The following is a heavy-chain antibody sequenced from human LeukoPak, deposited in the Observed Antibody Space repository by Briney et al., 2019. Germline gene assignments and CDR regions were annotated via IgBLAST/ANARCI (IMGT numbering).Heavy chain of an antibody. CDR1: GGXITNTNY. CDR3: AREGGPYRPLDY. CDR2: VNLQGST. Sequence: SETLSLTCVVSGGXITNTNYWTWVRQPPGKGLEWIREVNLQGSTNSNPSLMGRVAIAVDTSENHISLQLTSVTAADTAVYYCAREGGPYRPLDYSGQGTLVTVSS. V-gene: IGHV4-4*02. J-gene: IGHJ4*02.